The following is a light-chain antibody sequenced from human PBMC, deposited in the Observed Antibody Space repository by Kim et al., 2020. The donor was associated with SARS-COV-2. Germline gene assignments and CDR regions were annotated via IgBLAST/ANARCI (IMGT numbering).Light chain of an antibody. CDR3: NSRDSSGNHVV. CDR1: SLRSYY. J-gene: IGLJ2*01. V-gene: IGLV3-19*01. Sequence: SSELTQDPAVSVALGQTVRITCQGDSLRSYYASWYQQKPGQAPVLVIYGKNNRPSGIPDRFSGSSSGNTASLTITGAQAEDEADYYCNSRDSSGNHVVFGGGTQLTAL. CDR2: GKN.